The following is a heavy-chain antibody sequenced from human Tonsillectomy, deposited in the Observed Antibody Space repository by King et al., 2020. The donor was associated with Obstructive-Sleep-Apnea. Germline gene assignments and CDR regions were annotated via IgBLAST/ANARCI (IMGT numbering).Heavy chain of an antibody. V-gene: IGHV1-69*10. D-gene: IGHD2-15*01. CDR1: GGTFISYA. J-gene: IGHJ6*02. CDR3: ATGYCSGGSCYDRRYYYGMDV. CDR2: IIPILGIA. Sequence: QLVQYGAEVKKPGSSVKVSCKASGGTFISYAIRWVRQAPGQGLEWMGGIIPILGIANYAQKFQGRVTITADKSTSTAYMELSSLRSEDTAVYYCATGYCSGGSCYDRRYYYGMDVWGQGTTVTVSS.